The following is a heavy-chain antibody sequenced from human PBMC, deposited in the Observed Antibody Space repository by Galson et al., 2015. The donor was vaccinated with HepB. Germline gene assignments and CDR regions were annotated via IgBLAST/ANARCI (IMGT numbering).Heavy chain of an antibody. CDR3: AREIQSRAARQKFNWFDP. CDR2: IYHSGST. V-gene: IGHV4-30-2*01. CDR1: GGSISSGGYS. J-gene: IGHJ5*02. D-gene: IGHD6-6*01. Sequence: TLSLTCAVSGGSISSGGYSWSWIRQPPGKGLEWIGYIYHSGSTYYNPSLKSRVTISVDRSKNQFSLKLSSVTAADTAVYYCAREIQSRAARQKFNWFDPWGQGTLVTVSS.